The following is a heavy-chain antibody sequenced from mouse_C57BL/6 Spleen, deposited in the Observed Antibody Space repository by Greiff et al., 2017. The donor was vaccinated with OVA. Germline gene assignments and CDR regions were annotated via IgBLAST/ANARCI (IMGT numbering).Heavy chain of an antibody. J-gene: IGHJ1*03. Sequence: EVKLVESGGGLVKPGGSLKLSCAASGFTFSSYAMSWVRQTPEKRLEWVATISDGGSYTYYPDNVKGRFTISRDNAKNNLYLQMSHLKSEDTAMYYCARDHQDSSGYGYFDVWGTGTTVTVSS. CDR2: ISDGGSYT. CDR1: GFTFSSYA. V-gene: IGHV5-4*01. D-gene: IGHD3-2*02. CDR3: ARDHQDSSGYGYFDV.